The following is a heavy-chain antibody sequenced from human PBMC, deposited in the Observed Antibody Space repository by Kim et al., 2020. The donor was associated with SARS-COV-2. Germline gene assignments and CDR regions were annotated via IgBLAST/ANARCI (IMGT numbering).Heavy chain of an antibody. J-gene: IGHJ4*02. V-gene: IGHV1-18*01. CDR2: ISAYNGNT. D-gene: IGHD3-9*01. Sequence: ASVKVSCKASGYTFTSYGISWVRQAPGQGLEWMGWISAYNGNTNYAQKLQGRVTMTTDTSTSTAYMELRSLRSDDTAVYYCARDGGGLRYFYWLLSTPDYWGQGTLVTVSS. CDR1: GYTFTSYG. CDR3: ARDGGGLRYFYWLLSTPDY.